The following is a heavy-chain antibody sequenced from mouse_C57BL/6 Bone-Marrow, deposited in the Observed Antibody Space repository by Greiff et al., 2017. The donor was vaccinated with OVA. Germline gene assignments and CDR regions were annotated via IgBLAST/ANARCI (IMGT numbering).Heavy chain of an antibody. CDR2: IWSGGST. CDR3: ALLYGSRDWYFDV. CDR1: GFSLTSYG. Sequence: VKVVESGPGLVQPSQSLSITCTVSGFSLTSYGVHWVRQPPGKGLEWLGVIWSGGSTDYNAAFISRLSISKDNSKSQVFFKMNSLQADDTAIYYCALLYGSRDWYFDVWGTGTTVTVSS. D-gene: IGHD1-1*01. V-gene: IGHV2-4*01. J-gene: IGHJ1*03.